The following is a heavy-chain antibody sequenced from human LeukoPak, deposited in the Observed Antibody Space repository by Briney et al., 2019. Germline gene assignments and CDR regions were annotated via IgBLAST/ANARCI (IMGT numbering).Heavy chain of an antibody. CDR3: ARQIDCSGGSCYSFPHY. V-gene: IGHV5-51*01. CDR1: GYSFTNYW. J-gene: IGHJ4*02. CDR2: IYPGDSDT. D-gene: IGHD2-15*01. Sequence: GESLKISCKGSGYSFTNYWIGWVRRMPGKGLEWMGTIYPGDSDTRYSPSFQGQVTISADKSISTAYLQWSSLKASDTAMYYCARQIDCSGGSCYSFPHYWGQGTLITVSS.